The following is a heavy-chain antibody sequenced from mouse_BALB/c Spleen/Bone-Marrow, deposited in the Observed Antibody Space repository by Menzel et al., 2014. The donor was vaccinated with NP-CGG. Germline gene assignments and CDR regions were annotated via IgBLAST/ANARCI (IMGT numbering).Heavy chain of an antibody. CDR3: ARYLYYGSRPSYFDF. Sequence: EVQVVESGAELVKPGASVKLSCTASGFNIKDTYMHWVKRRPEQGLEWIGGVDPAIGNTKYDPNFQGKATITADTSSNTAFLQLSSLTSEDTAVYYCARYLYYGSRPSYFDFWGQGTTLTVSS. J-gene: IGHJ2*01. V-gene: IGHV14-3*02. CDR2: VDPAIGNT. D-gene: IGHD1-1*01. CDR1: GFNIKDTY.